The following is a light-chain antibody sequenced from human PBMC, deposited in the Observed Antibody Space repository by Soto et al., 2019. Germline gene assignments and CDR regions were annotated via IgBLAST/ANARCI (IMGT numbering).Light chain of an antibody. Sequence: DIQMTQSPSTLSASVGDSVTLTCRASQSISFWVAWYKQKPGKAPKLLIHDASTLESGVPSRFSGSRSGTEFTLTIRSLQPDDLATYFCQHYYSFPTFGQGTRLEIK. CDR2: DAS. CDR3: QHYYSFPT. CDR1: QSISFW. V-gene: IGKV1-5*01. J-gene: IGKJ5*01.